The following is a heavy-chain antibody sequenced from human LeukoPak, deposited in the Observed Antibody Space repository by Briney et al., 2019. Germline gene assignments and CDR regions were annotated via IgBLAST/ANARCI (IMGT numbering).Heavy chain of an antibody. D-gene: IGHD6-19*01. V-gene: IGHV1-2*02. CDR1: GYTFTGYY. CDR3: ARDVRAVAGNFDY. Sequence: GASVKVSCKASGYTFTGYYMHWVRQAPGQGLEWMGWINPNSGGTNYAQKFQGRVTMTRDTSTSTVYMELSSLRSEDTAVYYCARDVRAVAGNFDYWGQGTLVTVSS. CDR2: INPNSGGT. J-gene: IGHJ4*02.